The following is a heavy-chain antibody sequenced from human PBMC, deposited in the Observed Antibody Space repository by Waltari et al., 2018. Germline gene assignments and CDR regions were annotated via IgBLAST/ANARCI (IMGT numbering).Heavy chain of an antibody. CDR1: GGTFSSYA. CDR3: ARAGPGSCGGDCYSFYYYGMDV. Sequence: QVQLVQSGAEVKKPGSSVKVSCKASGGTFSSYAISWVRQAPGHGLEWMGGIIPIFGTANYAQKFQGRVTITADESTSTAYMELSSLRSEDTAVYYCARAGPGSCGGDCYSFYYYGMDVWGQGTTVTVSS. J-gene: IGHJ6*02. CDR2: IIPIFGTA. D-gene: IGHD2-21*02. V-gene: IGHV1-69*01.